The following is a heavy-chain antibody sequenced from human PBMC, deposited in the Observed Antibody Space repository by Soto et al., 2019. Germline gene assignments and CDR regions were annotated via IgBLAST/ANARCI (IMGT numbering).Heavy chain of an antibody. Sequence: QVQLVQSGAEMKKPGSSVKVSCQSSGGTFNTYAMNWVRQAPGQGPEWMGDISPMFGAANYAPKFQGRVTITADESTGTSYIQLSSVTSEDTALYFCAREVQVHTPAFVYWGQGTLVTVSS. D-gene: IGHD3-10*01. V-gene: IGHV1-69*19. CDR1: GGTFNTYA. J-gene: IGHJ4*02. CDR3: AREVQVHTPAFVY. CDR2: ISPMFGAA.